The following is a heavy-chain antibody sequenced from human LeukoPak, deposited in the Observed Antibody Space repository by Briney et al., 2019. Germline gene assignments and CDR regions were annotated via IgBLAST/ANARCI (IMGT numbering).Heavy chain of an antibody. V-gene: IGHV3-21*01. Sequence: GGSLRLSCAASEFTFSSYSMNWVRQAPGKGLEWVSSITSSSSYIYYADSVKGRFTISRDNAKNSLYLQMNSLRAEDTAVYYCARDPGVSGYFDYWGQGTLVTVSS. CDR2: ITSSSSYI. CDR3: ARDPGVSGYFDY. CDR1: EFTFSSYS. D-gene: IGHD3-22*01. J-gene: IGHJ4*02.